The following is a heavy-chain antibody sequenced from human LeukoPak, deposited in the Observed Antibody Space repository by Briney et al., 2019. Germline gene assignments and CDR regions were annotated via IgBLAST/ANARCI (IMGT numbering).Heavy chain of an antibody. CDR3: ATRSGGGSYYYDSSGYHYFDD. J-gene: IGHJ4*02. CDR2: IYYSGST. V-gene: IGHV4-39*01. Sequence: SETLSLTCTVSGGSISSSSYYWGWIRQPPGKGLEWIGSIYYSGSTYYNPSLKSRVTISVDTSKNQFSLKLSSVTAADTAVYYCATRSGGGSYYYDSSGYHYFDDWGQGTLVTVSS. D-gene: IGHD3-22*01. CDR1: GGSISSSSYY.